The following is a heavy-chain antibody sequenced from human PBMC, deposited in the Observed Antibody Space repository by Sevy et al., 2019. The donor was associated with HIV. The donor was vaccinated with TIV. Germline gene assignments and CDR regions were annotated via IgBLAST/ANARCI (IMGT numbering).Heavy chain of an antibody. CDR3: ARDRRYWSSTSCYALVRDYYYGMDV. D-gene: IGHD2-2*01. J-gene: IGHJ6*02. CDR2: INAGNRNT. V-gene: IGHV1-3*01. Sequence: AAVKVSCKASGYTFTSYAMHWVSQAPGQRLERMGWINAGNRNTKYAQKFQGRVTITRDTSASTAYMELSSLRSEDTAVYYCARDRRYWSSTSCYALVRDYYYGMDVWGQGTKVSVSS. CDR1: GYTFTSYA.